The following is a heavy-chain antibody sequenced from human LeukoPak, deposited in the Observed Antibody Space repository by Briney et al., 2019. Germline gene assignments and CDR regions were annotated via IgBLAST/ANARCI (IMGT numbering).Heavy chain of an antibody. Sequence: ASVKVSCKASGYTFTSYAMNWVRQAPGQGLEWMGWINTNTGNPTYAQGFTGRFVFSLDTSVSTAYLQISSLKAEDTAVYYCAREAPTYYYGSGSLHKGDDWFDPWGQGTLVTVSS. CDR3: AREAPTYYYGSGSLHKGDDWFDP. D-gene: IGHD3-10*01. V-gene: IGHV7-4-1*02. CDR1: GYTFTSYA. CDR2: INTNTGNP. J-gene: IGHJ5*02.